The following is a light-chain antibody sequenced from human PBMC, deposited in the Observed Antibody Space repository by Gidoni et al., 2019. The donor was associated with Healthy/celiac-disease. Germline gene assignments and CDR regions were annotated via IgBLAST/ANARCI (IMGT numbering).Light chain of an antibody. CDR2: SNN. CDR3: AAWDDSLNGWV. CDR1: SSNIGSNT. V-gene: IGLV1-44*01. Sequence: QSVLTQPPSASGPPGQGVTIPCSGSSSNIGSNTVNWYQQLPGTAPKLLIYSNNQRPSGVPDRFSGSKSGTSASLAISGLQSEDEADYYCAAWDDSLNGWVFGGGTKLTVL. J-gene: IGLJ3*02.